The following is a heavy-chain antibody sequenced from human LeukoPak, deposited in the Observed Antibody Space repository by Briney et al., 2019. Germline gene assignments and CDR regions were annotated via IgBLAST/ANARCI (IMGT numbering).Heavy chain of an antibody. V-gene: IGHV4-59*08. CDR2: VYHSGNT. J-gene: IGHJ4*02. CDR3: ARRRGYSNKEAFDY. D-gene: IGHD5-12*01. Sequence: PSETLSLTCTVSGGSISSYYWSWIRQPPGEGLEWIGYVYHSGNTNYNPSLKSRVTISLDTSKNQFSLRLSSVTAADTAVYYCARRRGYSNKEAFDYWGQGTLVTVSS. CDR1: GGSISSYY.